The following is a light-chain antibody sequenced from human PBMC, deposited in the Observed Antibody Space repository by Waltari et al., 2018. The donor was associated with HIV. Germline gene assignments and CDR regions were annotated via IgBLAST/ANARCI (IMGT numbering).Light chain of an antibody. CDR3: ATWDDSLGTYV. V-gene: IGLV1-44*01. CDR1: NSNTGSNT. Sequence: QSVLTQPPSASGTPGQRVTISCSGGNSNTGSNTVNWYRQLPGTAPKLLIYSDNQRPSGFPDRISGSKSGTSASLAISGLQSEDEADYYCATWDDSLGTYVFGTATKVTVL. CDR2: SDN. J-gene: IGLJ1*01.